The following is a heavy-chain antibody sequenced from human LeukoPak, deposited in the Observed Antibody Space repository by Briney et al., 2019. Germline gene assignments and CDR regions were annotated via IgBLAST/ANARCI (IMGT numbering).Heavy chain of an antibody. J-gene: IGHJ4*02. V-gene: IGHV3-11*04. Sequence: GGSLRLSCAASGFTCSDYYMSWIRQAPGKGLEWVSYISSSGSTIYYADSVKGRFTISRDNAKNSLYLQMNSLRAEDTAVYYCAREAHCSGGSCRIDYWGQGTLVTVSS. CDR2: ISSSGSTI. CDR3: AREAHCSGGSCRIDY. D-gene: IGHD2-15*01. CDR1: GFTCSDYY.